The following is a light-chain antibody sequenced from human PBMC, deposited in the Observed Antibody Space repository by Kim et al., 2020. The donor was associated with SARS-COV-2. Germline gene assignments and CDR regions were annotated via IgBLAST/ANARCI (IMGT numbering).Light chain of an antibody. Sequence: EIVLTQSPDTLSLSPGERATLSCRASQSVSGNFLVWYQQKPGQAPSLLIWDASKRATGVPDRFSGSGSGTDFTLTINRLEAEDSAVYHCQQYGSSPKTFGQGTKLEIK. CDR1: QSVSGNF. V-gene: IGKV3-20*01. CDR2: DAS. J-gene: IGKJ2*01. CDR3: QQYGSSPKT.